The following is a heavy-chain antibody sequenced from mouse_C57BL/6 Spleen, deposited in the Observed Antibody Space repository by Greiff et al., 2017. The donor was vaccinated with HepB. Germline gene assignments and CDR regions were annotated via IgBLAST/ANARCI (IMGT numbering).Heavy chain of an antibody. CDR2: IYPGSGNT. Sequence: VQLQQSGAELVRPGASVKLSCKASGYTFTDYYINWVKQRPGQGLEWIARIYPGSGNTYYNEKFKGKATLTADKSSSTAYMQLSSLTSEASAVYFCARTGIYYDYDWFAYWGQGTLVTVSA. D-gene: IGHD2-4*01. CDR1: GYTFTDYY. V-gene: IGHV1-76*01. CDR3: ARTGIYYDYDWFAY. J-gene: IGHJ3*01.